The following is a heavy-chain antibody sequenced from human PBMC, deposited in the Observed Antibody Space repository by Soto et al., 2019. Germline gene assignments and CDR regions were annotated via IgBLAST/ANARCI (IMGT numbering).Heavy chain of an antibody. CDR3: AKGSSSRGMDV. CDR2: ISYDGSNK. D-gene: IGHD2-2*01. Sequence: SLRLSCAASGFTFSSYGMHWVRQAPGKGLEWVAVISYDGSNKYYADSVKGRFTISRDNSKNTLYLQMNSLRAEDTAVYYCAKGSSSRGMDVWGQGTTVTVS. CDR1: GFTFSSYG. J-gene: IGHJ6*02. V-gene: IGHV3-30*18.